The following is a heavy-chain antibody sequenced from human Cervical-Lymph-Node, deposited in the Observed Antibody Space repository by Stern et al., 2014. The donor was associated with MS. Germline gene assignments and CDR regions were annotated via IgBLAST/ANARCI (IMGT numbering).Heavy chain of an antibody. CDR3: ARDRTVTTYYYYYGMDV. CDR1: GFTFSYST. V-gene: IGHV3-30*04. Sequence: VQLVESGGGVVQPGRSLRLSCAASGFTFSYSTMHWVRQAPGKGLEWVATASYDGSDEYYPDPVKGRFTISRDNSKNTLYLQVNSLRAEDTGVYFCARDRTVTTYYYYYGMDVWGQGTTVTVSS. J-gene: IGHJ6*02. D-gene: IGHD4-11*01. CDR2: ASYDGSDE.